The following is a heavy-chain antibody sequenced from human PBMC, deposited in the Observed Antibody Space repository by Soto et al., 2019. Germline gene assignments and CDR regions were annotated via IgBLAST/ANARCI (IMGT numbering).Heavy chain of an antibody. CDR1: GGSISSSSYY. J-gene: IGHJ4*02. CDR2: IYYSGST. CDR3: ARQFRESITNFGVAPVIDY. V-gene: IGHV4-39*01. D-gene: IGHD3-3*01. Sequence: SETLSLTCTVSGGSISSSSYYWGWIRQPPGKGLEWIGSIYYSGSTYYNPSLKSRVTISVDTSKNQFSLKLSSVTAADTAVYYCARQFRESITNFGVAPVIDYWGQGTLVTVSS.